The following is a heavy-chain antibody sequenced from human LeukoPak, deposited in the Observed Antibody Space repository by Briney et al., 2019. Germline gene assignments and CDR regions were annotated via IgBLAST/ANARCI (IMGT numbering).Heavy chain of an antibody. CDR2: ISAYNGNT. CDR1: GYTFTSYG. CDR3: ARDPVRSYYDFWSGYYSY. J-gene: IGHJ4*02. Sequence: ASVKVSCKASGYTFTSYGISWVLQAPGQGLEWMGWISAYNGNTNYAQKLQGRVTMTTDTSTSTAYMELRSLRSDDTAVYYCARDPVRSYYDFWSGYYSYWGQGTLVTVSS. V-gene: IGHV1-18*01. D-gene: IGHD3-3*01.